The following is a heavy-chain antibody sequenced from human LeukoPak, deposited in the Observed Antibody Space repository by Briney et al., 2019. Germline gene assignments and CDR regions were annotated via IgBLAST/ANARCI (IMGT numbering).Heavy chain of an antibody. CDR2: IYYSGIT. CDR1: GGSISNYY. CDR3: ARGLYYYDSSVGY. D-gene: IGHD3-22*01. J-gene: IGHJ4*02. V-gene: IGHV4-59*01. Sequence: SETLSLTCSVSGGSISNYYWSWIRQPPGKGLEWIGYIYYSGITNCNPSLKSRVTISVDTSKNQFSLKLSSVTAADTAVYYCARGLYYYDSSVGYWGQGSLVTVSS.